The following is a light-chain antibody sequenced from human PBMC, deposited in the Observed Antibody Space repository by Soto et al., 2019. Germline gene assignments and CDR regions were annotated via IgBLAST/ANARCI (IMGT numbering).Light chain of an antibody. Sequence: EIVMTQSPATLSVSPGERATLSCRAGQGVTTNFAWYQQKSGQSPRLLIYDVSTRATGVPARFSGTGSETDFTLTISGLQSDDSAVYFCQQYNNWPFSFVQGTRLEIK. CDR3: QQYNNWPFS. CDR2: DVS. J-gene: IGKJ5*01. V-gene: IGKV3-15*01. CDR1: QGVTTN.